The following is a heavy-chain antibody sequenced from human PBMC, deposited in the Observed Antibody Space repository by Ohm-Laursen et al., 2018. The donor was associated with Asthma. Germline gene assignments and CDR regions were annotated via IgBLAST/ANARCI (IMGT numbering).Heavy chain of an antibody. V-gene: IGHV3-21*01. CDR3: ARDSGHCSGGSCSGHFDY. D-gene: IGHD2-15*01. CDR2: ISSSSSYI. Sequence: SLRLSCAASGFTFSSYSMNWVRQAPGKGLEWVSSISSSSSYIHYADSVKGRFTISRDNAKNSLYLQMNSLRAEDTAVYYCARDSGHCSGGSCSGHFDYWGQGTLVTVSS. CDR1: GFTFSSYS. J-gene: IGHJ4*02.